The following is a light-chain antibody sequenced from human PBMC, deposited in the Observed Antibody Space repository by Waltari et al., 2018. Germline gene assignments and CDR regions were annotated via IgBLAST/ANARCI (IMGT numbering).Light chain of an antibody. CDR2: DAS. V-gene: IGKV3-15*01. CDR1: QSISNN. J-gene: IGKJ2*01. CDR3: QQYNNWPPEYT. Sequence: EIVMTQSPATLSVSPGERATLSCRASQSISNNLAWYQQKPGQAPRLLSYDASTRGTDIPARFSGSGSGTEFTLTISSLQSEDFAVYYCQQYNNWPPEYTFGQGTKLEIK.